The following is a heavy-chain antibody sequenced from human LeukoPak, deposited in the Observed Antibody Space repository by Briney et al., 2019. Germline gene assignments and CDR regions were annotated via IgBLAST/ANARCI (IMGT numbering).Heavy chain of an antibody. V-gene: IGHV4-39*01. CDR2: IYYSGST. D-gene: IGHD2-2*02. CDR3: ARREFNIVVVPAAIFGGYNWFDP. CDR1: GGSISSSSYY. Sequence: PSETLSLTCTVSGGSISSSSYYWGWIRQPPGKGLEWIGCIYYSGSTYYNPSLKSRVTISVDTSKNQFSLKLSSVTAADTAVYYCARREFNIVVVPAAIFGGYNWFDPWGQGTLVTVSS. J-gene: IGHJ5*02.